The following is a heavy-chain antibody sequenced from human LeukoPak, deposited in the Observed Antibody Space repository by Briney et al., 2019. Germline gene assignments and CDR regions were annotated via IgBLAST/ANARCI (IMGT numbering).Heavy chain of an antibody. Sequence: GASVKVSCKASGYTFTGYYMHWVRQAPGQGIEWMGWINPNSGGTNYAQKFQGRVTMTRDTSISTAYMELSRLRSDDTAVYYCARDLNDYGDYRSPRPGSYFDYWGQGTLVTVSS. CDR2: INPNSGGT. CDR3: ARDLNDYGDYRSPRPGSYFDY. D-gene: IGHD4-17*01. J-gene: IGHJ4*02. CDR1: GYTFTGYY. V-gene: IGHV1-2*02.